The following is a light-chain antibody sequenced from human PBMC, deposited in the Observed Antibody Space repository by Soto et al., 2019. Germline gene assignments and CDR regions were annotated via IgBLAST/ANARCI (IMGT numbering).Light chain of an antibody. CDR3: QQYGSSPIT. V-gene: IGKV3-20*01. CDR2: GAS. Sequence: EIVLTQSPGTLSLSPGERATLSCRASQSVSSSYLAWYQQRPGQAPSLLIYGASNRATGIPDRFSGSGSGTDFTLTISRLEPEDFAVYYCQQYGSSPITFGQGTRLEI. J-gene: IGKJ5*01. CDR1: QSVSSSY.